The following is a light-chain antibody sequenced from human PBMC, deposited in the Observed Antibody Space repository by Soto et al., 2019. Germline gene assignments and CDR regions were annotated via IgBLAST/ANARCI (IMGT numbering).Light chain of an antibody. J-gene: IGKJ2*01. V-gene: IGKV3-20*01. Sequence: ESMLTQSPGTLSLSPGERATLSCRASQSVSTRYLAWYQQKPGQAPRLLIYGASIRATGIPDRFSGSGSGTDFTLTISRLEPEDFAVYYCQQYGSSPRMYTFGQGTKLEIK. CDR2: GAS. CDR1: QSVSTRY. CDR3: QQYGSSPRMYT.